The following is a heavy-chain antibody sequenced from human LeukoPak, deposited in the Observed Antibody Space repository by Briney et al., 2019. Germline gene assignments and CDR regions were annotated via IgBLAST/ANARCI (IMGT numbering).Heavy chain of an antibody. D-gene: IGHD6-19*01. CDR1: GYTLTELS. Sequence: ASVKVSCKVSGYTLTELSMHWVRQAPGKGLEWMGGFDPEDGETIYAQKFQGRVTMTEDTSTDTAYMELSSLRSEDTAVYYCATDKSYSSGWYGSYYGMDVWGQGTTVTVSS. V-gene: IGHV1-24*01. CDR3: ATDKSYSSGWYGSYYGMDV. CDR2: FDPEDGET. J-gene: IGHJ6*02.